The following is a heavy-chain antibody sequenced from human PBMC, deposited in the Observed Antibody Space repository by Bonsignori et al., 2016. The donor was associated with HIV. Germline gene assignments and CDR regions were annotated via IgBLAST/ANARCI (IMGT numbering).Heavy chain of an antibody. Sequence: QLQLQESGPGLVKPSETLSLTCTVSGGSISSDSYFWGWIHQPPGKGLEWIGTIFYSGSTHYNPSLRSRVTISVDTSKNQFSLKLYSVTAADTAVYYCAREERIGYTLGNLLGDYWGQGSLVTVSS. CDR1: GGSISSDSYF. CDR2: IFYSGST. D-gene: IGHD2-2*02. J-gene: IGHJ4*02. CDR3: AREERIGYTLGNLLGDY. V-gene: IGHV4-39*07.